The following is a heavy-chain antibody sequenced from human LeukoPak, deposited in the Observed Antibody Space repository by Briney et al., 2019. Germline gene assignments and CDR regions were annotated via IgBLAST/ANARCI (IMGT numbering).Heavy chain of an antibody. CDR1: GFSFSSYW. CDR3: ARDLRSSGYYAFDY. V-gene: IGHV3-21*01. D-gene: IGHD3-22*01. Sequence: GGSLRLSCAASGFSFSSYWMHWVRQAPGKGLEWVSFISSSSSYIYYADSVKGRFTISRDNAKNSLYLQMNSLRAEDTAVYYCARDLRSSGYYAFDYWGQGTLVTVSS. CDR2: ISSSSSYI. J-gene: IGHJ4*02.